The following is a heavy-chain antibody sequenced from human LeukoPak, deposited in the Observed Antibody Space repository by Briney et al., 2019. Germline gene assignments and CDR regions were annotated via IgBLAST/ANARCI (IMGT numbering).Heavy chain of an antibody. CDR2: FDPNTGAT. CDR1: GDTLTGYY. Sequence: ASVKVSCKASGDTLTGYYIHWVRQAPRQGLEWMGCFDPNTGATHYEQKFQGRVTMTRDTSIDTDFLELRSLISDDTALYYCAGYTVVRGLTLSAFDIWGQGTMVTVSS. J-gene: IGHJ3*02. V-gene: IGHV1-2*02. D-gene: IGHD3-10*01. CDR3: AGYTVVRGLTLSAFDI.